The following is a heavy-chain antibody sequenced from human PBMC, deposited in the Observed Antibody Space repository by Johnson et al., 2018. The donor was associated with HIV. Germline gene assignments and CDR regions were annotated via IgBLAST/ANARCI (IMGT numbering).Heavy chain of an antibody. J-gene: IGHJ3*02. CDR2: ISSSGSTI. Sequence: VQLVESGGGVVRPGGSLRLSCAASGFTFSSYAMHWVRQAPGKGLEWVSYISSSGSTIYYADSVKGRFTISRDNAKNSLYLQMNSLRAEDTAVYYCARKEHGDYVFGNAFDIWGQGTMVTVSS. V-gene: IGHV3-48*04. D-gene: IGHD4-17*01. CDR1: GFTFSSYA. CDR3: ARKEHGDYVFGNAFDI.